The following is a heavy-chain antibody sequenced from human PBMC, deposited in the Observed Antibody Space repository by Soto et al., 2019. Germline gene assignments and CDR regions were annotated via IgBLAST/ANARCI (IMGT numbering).Heavy chain of an antibody. CDR1: GGSISSGGYY. CDR2: IYYSGGT. J-gene: IGHJ4*02. V-gene: IGHV4-31*03. CDR3: ARGNGDYYDSSSYYGRFDY. Sequence: PSETLSLTCTVSGGSISSGGYYWSWIRQHPGKGLEWIGYIYYSGGTYYNPSLKSRVTISVDTSKNQFSLKLSSVTAADTAVYYCARGNGDYYDSSSYYGRFDYWGQGTLVTVSS. D-gene: IGHD3-22*01.